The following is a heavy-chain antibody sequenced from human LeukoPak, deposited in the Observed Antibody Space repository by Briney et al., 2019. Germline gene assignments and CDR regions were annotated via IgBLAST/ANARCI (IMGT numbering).Heavy chain of an antibody. CDR3: ARSAYYYDSSGSRMDY. CDR1: GFTFSSYA. CDR2: ISGSGGST. V-gene: IGHV3-23*01. Sequence: SGGSLRLSCAASGFTFSSYAMSWVRQAPGKGLEWVSAISGSGGSTYYADSVKGRFTISRDNSKNTLYLQMNSLRAEDTAVYYCARSAYYYDSSGSRMDYWGQGTLVTVSS. J-gene: IGHJ4*02. D-gene: IGHD3-22*01.